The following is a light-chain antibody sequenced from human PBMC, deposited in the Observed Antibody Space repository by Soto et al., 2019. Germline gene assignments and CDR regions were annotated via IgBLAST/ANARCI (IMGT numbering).Light chain of an antibody. J-gene: IGLJ2*01. V-gene: IGLV2-14*01. CDR2: EVT. CDR3: ISHSTTIAYVV. Sequence: QSALTKPASVSGSPGQSITISCTGTSTDIGDYNYVSWYQHHPGKAPKLMIYEVTNRPSGVSNRFSGSKSGNTASLTISGLQAEDEADYYCISHSTTIAYVVLGGGTKVTVL. CDR1: STDIGDYNY.